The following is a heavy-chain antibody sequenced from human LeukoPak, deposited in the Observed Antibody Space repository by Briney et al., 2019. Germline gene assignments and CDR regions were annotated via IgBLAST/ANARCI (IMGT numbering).Heavy chain of an antibody. CDR1: GFTFSAYA. J-gene: IGHJ4*02. V-gene: IGHV3-23*01. D-gene: IGHD6-13*01. CDR2: ISGDGNEI. CDR3: ARHGSWADLRFDC. Sequence: PGGSLRLSCAASGFTFSAYAMSWVRQAPGKGLEWVSVISGDGNEIHYTDSVKGRFTVSRDNSKDTLYLQMNSLRPDDTAVYYCARHGSWADLRFDCWGQGNLVTVSS.